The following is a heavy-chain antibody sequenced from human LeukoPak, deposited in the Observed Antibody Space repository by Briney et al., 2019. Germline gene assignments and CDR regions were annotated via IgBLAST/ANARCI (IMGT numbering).Heavy chain of an antibody. CDR3: ARDRGQWLANFDY. CDR2: ISSSGSTI. CDR1: GFTVSSNY. D-gene: IGHD6-19*01. Sequence: PGGSLRLSCAASGFTVSSNYMSWVRQAPGKGLEWVSYISSSGSTIYYADSVKGRFTLSRDNAKNSLYLQMTSLRAEDTAVYYCARDRGQWLANFDYWGQGTLVTVSS. J-gene: IGHJ4*02. V-gene: IGHV3-11*04.